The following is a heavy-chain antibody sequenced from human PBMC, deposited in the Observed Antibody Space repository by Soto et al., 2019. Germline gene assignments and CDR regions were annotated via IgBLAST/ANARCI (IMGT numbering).Heavy chain of an antibody. Sequence: PSQTLSLTCAISGDSVSSNSAAWNWIRQSPSRGLEWLGRTYYRSKWYNDYAVSVKSRITINPDTSKNQFSLQLSSVTPEDTAVYYCARGVAARPYYYYYYMDVWGKGTTVTVSS. J-gene: IGHJ6*03. CDR2: TYYRSKWYN. CDR1: GDSVSSNSAA. CDR3: ARGVAARPYYYYYYMDV. V-gene: IGHV6-1*01. D-gene: IGHD6-6*01.